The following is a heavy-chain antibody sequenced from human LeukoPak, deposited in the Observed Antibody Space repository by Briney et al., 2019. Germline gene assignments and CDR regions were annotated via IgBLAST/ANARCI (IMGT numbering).Heavy chain of an antibody. CDR3: ARGYCSSTSCYFQEGATDAFDI. CDR1: GYTFTSYY. D-gene: IGHD2-2*01. J-gene: IGHJ3*02. CDR2: INPSGGST. V-gene: IGHV1-46*01. Sequence: ASVTVSCKASGYTFTSYYMHWVRQAPGQGLEWMGIINPSGGSTNYAQKFQGRVTMTRDMSTSTVYMELSSLRSEDTGGYYCARGYCSSTSCYFQEGATDAFDIWGQGTIVSVSS.